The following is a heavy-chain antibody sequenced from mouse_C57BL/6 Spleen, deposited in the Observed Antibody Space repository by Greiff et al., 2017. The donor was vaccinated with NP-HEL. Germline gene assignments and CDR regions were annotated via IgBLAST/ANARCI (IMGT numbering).Heavy chain of an antibody. V-gene: IGHV1-82*01. CDR3: ARTLDDGYFDV. Sequence: VQLQESGPELVKPGASVKISCKASGYAFSSSWMNWVKQRPGKGLEWIGRIYPGDGDTNYNGKFKGKATLTADKSSSTAYMQLSSLTSEDSAVYFCARTLDDGYFDVWGTGTTVTVSS. CDR1: GYAFSSSW. CDR2: IYPGDGDT. D-gene: IGHD2-12*01. J-gene: IGHJ1*03.